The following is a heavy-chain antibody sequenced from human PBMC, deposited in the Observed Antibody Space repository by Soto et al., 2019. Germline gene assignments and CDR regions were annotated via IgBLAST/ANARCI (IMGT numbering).Heavy chain of an antibody. V-gene: IGHV4-39*01. Sequence: PSETLSLTCIVSGGSIDSNHYYWGCVRQPPGKRLKWIASISYLGTTYYRPSLKSRVIKSIDTSRNQFSLKLTSVTTADTAMYFCARQKLDVPAFFDYWGQGILVTVSS. J-gene: IGHJ4*02. CDR3: ARQKLDVPAFFDY. CDR2: ISYLGTT. D-gene: IGHD1-7*01. CDR1: GGSIDSNHYY.